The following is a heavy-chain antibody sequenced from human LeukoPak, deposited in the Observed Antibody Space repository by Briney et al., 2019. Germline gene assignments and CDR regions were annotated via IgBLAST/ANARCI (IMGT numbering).Heavy chain of an antibody. CDR1: GGSISSYY. V-gene: IGHV3-21*04. D-gene: IGHD3-10*01. Sequence: ETLSLTCTVSGGSISSYYWSWIRQPPGKGLEWVSTITSSSTYRYYTDSVKGRFTISRDNAKNSLYLQMNSLRAEDTAVYYCANYGSGSYLPDYYYYYMDVWGKGTTVTISS. CDR3: ANYGSGSYLPDYYYYYMDV. CDR2: ITSSSTYR. J-gene: IGHJ6*03.